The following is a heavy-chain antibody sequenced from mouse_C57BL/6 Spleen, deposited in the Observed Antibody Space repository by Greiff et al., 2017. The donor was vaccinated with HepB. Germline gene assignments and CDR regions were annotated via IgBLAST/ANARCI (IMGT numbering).Heavy chain of an antibody. CDR1: GYTFTDYE. D-gene: IGHD2-3*01. V-gene: IGHV1-15*01. J-gene: IGHJ3*01. CDR3: TRGDGYSFFAY. CDR2: IDPETGGT. Sequence: VQLQQSGAELVRPGASVTLSCKASGYTFTDYEMHWVKQTPVHGLEWIGAIDPETGGTAYNQKFKGKAILTADKSSSTAYMELRSLTSEDSAVYYCTRGDGYSFFAYWGQGTLVTVSA.